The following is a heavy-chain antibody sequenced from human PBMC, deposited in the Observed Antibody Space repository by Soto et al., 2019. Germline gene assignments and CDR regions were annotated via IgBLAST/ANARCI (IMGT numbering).Heavy chain of an antibody. CDR3: AKDRRIVVGAEFDP. CDR1: GFRFSDYG. Sequence: GGSLRLSCAASGFRFSDYGMNWVSQAPGKGLEWVSSISGSGGSTYYADSVKGRFTISRDSSKNTLFLQMNSLRGEDTAVYYCAKDRRIVVGAEFDPWGQGTLVTVSS. D-gene: IGHD3-22*01. J-gene: IGHJ5*02. V-gene: IGHV3-23*01. CDR2: ISGSGGST.